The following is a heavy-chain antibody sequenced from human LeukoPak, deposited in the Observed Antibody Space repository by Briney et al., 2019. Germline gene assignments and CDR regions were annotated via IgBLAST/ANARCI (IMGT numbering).Heavy chain of an antibody. D-gene: IGHD3-16*01. CDR2: ISSTDAGT. Sequence: GGSLRLSCAASGFILSSYAMSWVRQAPGKGLEWVSAISSTDAGTYHADSVRGRFTISRDSSKNTLYLQMNSLRAEDTAVYYCAKSDSTFGGDLGYWGQGTLVTVSS. CDR3: AKSDSTFGGDLGY. CDR1: GFILSSYA. V-gene: IGHV3-23*01. J-gene: IGHJ4*02.